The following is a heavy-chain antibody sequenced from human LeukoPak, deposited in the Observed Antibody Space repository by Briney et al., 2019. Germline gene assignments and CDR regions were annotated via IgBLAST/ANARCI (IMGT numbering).Heavy chain of an antibody. Sequence: ASVTVSCKAFGYTFTRNYMHGVRQAPGQGPEGMGVISPSGGSTNYAQKFQGRVTLTRDMSTSTDYLELSSLRSEDTAVYYCARDNSVRDEAWWFNPWGQGTLVTVSS. V-gene: IGHV1-46*01. CDR3: ARDNSVRDEAWWFNP. CDR1: GYTFTRNY. J-gene: IGHJ5*02. CDR2: ISPSGGST. D-gene: IGHD5-24*01.